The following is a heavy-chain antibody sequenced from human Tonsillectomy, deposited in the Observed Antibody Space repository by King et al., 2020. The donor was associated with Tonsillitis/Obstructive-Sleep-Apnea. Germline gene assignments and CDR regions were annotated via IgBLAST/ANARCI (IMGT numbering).Heavy chain of an antibody. J-gene: IGHJ6*03. V-gene: IGHV3-15*01. Sequence: VQLVQSGGGLVKPGGSLRLSCAASGFTFSNAWMSWVRQAPGKGLEWVGRITSTTDGGTTDYAAPVKGGFTISRDDSKNTLYLQMNSLKTEDTAVYYCTTDAEDYYYYYMDVWGKGTTVTVSS. CDR1: GFTFSNAW. CDR3: TTDAEDYYYYYMDV. CDR2: ITSTTDGGTT. D-gene: IGHD2-15*01.